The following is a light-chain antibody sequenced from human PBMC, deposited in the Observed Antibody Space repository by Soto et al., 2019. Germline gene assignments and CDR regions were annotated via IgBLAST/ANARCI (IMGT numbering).Light chain of an antibody. V-gene: IGKV3-15*01. CDR1: QSVSSN. Sequence: MTQSPSTLSASVGDRVTITCRASQSVSSNLAWYQQKPGQAPRLLXYGASTRATGIPARFSGSGSGTEFTLTISSLKSEDFAAYYCQQYNNWPTITFGQGTRLEIK. CDR3: QQYNNWPTIT. J-gene: IGKJ5*01. CDR2: GAS.